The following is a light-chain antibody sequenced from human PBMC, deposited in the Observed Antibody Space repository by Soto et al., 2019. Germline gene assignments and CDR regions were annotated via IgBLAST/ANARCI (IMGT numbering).Light chain of an antibody. CDR3: SAYTARSTLV. CDR2: EVR. CDR1: IRDVGAYNL. J-gene: IGLJ3*02. Sequence: QSALTQPASVSVSAGQSITISCSGTIRDVGAYNLVSCYQQHPGTAPKLIIYEVRNRPSGISSRFSGSRSGNTASLTISGLQSEDEGDYYCSAYTARSTLVFGGGTKVTVL. V-gene: IGLV2-14*01.